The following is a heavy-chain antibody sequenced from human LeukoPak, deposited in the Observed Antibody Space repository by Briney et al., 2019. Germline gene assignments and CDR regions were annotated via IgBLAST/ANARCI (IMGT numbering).Heavy chain of an antibody. D-gene: IGHD3-22*01. CDR1: GGSISSSSYY. CDR2: IYYSGST. V-gene: IGHV4-39*01. CDR3: ASGYYDSSGYYRGPFDY. J-gene: IGHJ4*02. Sequence: SETLSLTCTVSGGSISSSSYYWGWIRQPPGKGLEWIGSIYYSGSTYYNPSLKSRVTISVDTSKNQFSLKLSSVTAADTAVYYCASGYYDSSGYYRGPFDYWGQGTLVTVSS.